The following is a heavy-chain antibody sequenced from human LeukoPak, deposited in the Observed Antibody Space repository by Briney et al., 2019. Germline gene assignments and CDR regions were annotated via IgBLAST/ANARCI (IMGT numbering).Heavy chain of an antibody. CDR1: GFTFKNYW. Sequence: GGSLRLSCAASGFTFKNYWMHWVRQAPGKGLVWVSRIDSDGSSTNYADSVKGRFTISRDNAKNTLYLQMNSLRAEDTAVYYCALIGLDSSGYYYDYLDYWGQGTLVTVSS. V-gene: IGHV3-74*01. CDR3: ALIGLDSSGYYYDYLDY. CDR2: IDSDGSST. J-gene: IGHJ4*02. D-gene: IGHD3-22*01.